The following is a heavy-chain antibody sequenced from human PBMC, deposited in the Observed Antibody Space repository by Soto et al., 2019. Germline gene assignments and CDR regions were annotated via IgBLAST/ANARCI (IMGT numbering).Heavy chain of an antibody. J-gene: IGHJ4*02. CDR3: ARDNIMGLDY. V-gene: IGHV3-30-3*01. D-gene: IGHD2-8*01. CDR2: ISYDGSNK. CDR1: GFTFSSYA. Sequence: ESGGGVVQPGRSLRLSCAASGFTFSSYAMHWVRQAPGKGLEWVAVISYDGSNKYYADSVKGRFTISRDNSKNTLYLQMNSLRAEDTAVYYCARDNIMGLDYWGQGTLVTVSS.